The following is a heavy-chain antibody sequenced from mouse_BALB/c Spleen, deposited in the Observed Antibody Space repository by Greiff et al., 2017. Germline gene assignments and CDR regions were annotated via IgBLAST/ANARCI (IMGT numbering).Heavy chain of an antibody. J-gene: IGHJ3*01. D-gene: IGHD1-1*01. V-gene: IGHV14-3*02. CDR2: IDPANGNP. CDR1: GFNITDTY. Sequence: VQLQESGAELVKPGASVKLSCTASGFNITDTYMHWVKQRPEQGLEWIGRIDPANGNPKYDPKFQGKATITADTSSNTAYLQLSSLTSEDTAVYYCASDGSSYGGVAYWGQGTLVTVSA. CDR3: ASDGSSYGGVAY.